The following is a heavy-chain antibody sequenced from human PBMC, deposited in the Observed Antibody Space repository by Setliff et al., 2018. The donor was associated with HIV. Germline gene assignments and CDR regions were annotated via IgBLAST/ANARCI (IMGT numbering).Heavy chain of an antibody. D-gene: IGHD3-9*01. CDR1: GFTFSSYS. J-gene: IGHJ4*02. V-gene: IGHV3-48*01. CDR3: VRGRDWAFDY. CDR2: NGIINGAK. Sequence: GGSLRLSCAASGFTFSSYSMNWVRQAPGKGLEWISYNGIINGAKHYADSMEGRFTISRDDAKNSLYLQMDSLRAEDTAVYYCVRGRDWAFDYWGQGILVTVSS.